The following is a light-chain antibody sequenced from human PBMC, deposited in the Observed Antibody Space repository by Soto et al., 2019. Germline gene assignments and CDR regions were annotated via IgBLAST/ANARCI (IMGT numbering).Light chain of an antibody. J-gene: IGLJ1*01. Sequence: QSVLTQPASVSGSPGQSITISCTGTSSDVGGYNYVSWYQQHPGKPPKLMIYEVSNRPSGVSNRFSGSKSGNTASLTISGLQAEDEADYYCSSYTSSSHPFGTGTKLTVL. CDR2: EVS. V-gene: IGLV2-14*01. CDR3: SSYTSSSHP. CDR1: SSDVGGYNY.